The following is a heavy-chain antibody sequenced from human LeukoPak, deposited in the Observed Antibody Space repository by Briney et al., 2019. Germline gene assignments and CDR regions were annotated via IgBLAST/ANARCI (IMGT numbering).Heavy chain of an antibody. CDR3: ARDDTTMIVLVTPGAFDI. V-gene: IGHV1-18*01. D-gene: IGHD3-22*01. Sequence: AASVTVSCKASGYTFTSYGISWVRQAPGQGLEWMGWISAYNGNTNYAQKLQDRVTMTTDTSTSTAYMELRSLRSDDTAVYYCARDDTTMIVLVTPGAFDIWGQGTMVTVSS. CDR1: GYTFTSYG. CDR2: ISAYNGNT. J-gene: IGHJ3*02.